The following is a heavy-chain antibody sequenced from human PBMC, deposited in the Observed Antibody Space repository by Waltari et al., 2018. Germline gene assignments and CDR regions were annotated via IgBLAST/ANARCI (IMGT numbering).Heavy chain of an antibody. CDR2: ISSSSSTI. Sequence: EVQLVESGGGLVQPGGSLRLTWEASGFTFSSYSMQWVRQAPGKGLEWVSYISSSSSTIYYADSVKGRFTISRDNAKNSLYLQMNSLRAEDTAVYYCATNPDFRRDGYNPGGYWGQGTLVTVSS. D-gene: IGHD3-3*01. V-gene: IGHV3-48*04. J-gene: IGHJ4*02. CDR1: GFTFSSYS. CDR3: ATNPDFRRDGYNPGGY.